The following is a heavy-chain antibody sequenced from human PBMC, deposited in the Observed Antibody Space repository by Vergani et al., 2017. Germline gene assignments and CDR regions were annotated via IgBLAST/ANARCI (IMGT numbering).Heavy chain of an antibody. CDR1: GASIRSSNYY. J-gene: IGHJ5*02. CDR2: IYYSGST. D-gene: IGHD6-19*01. Sequence: QLQLQESGPGLVKPSATLTLTCSVSGASIRSSNYYWGWIRQPPGKGLEWIASIYYSGSTYYNPSLKSRVIISVDTSKNQSSLKLSSVTAADTAVYFCARHSXVEWLVKLGWIDPWGQGILVTVSS. CDR3: ARHSXVEWLVKLGWIDP. V-gene: IGHV4-39*01.